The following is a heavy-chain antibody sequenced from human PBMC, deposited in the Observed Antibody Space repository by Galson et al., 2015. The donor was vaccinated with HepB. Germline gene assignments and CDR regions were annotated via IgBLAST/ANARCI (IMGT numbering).Heavy chain of an antibody. J-gene: IGHJ4*02. V-gene: IGHV3-30*04. CDR2: ISDDGRTDK. Sequence: SLRLSCAASGFTFNSYAMHWVRQAPGKGLEWVAVISDDGRTDKFYADSVKGRFTISRDNSKNTLYLQMNSLGVEDTAVYYCARESRSAIPDYWGQGTLVTVSS. CDR3: ARESRSAIPDY. CDR1: GFTFNSYA. D-gene: IGHD6-25*01.